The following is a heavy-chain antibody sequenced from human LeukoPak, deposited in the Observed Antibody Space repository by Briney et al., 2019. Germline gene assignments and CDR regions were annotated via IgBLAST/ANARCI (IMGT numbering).Heavy chain of an antibody. CDR2: IYHSGST. J-gene: IGHJ4*02. D-gene: IGHD4-11*01. CDR3: ARKTTVTDY. Sequence: SETLSLTCAVSGYSISSGYYWGWIRQPPGKGLEWIGSIYHSGSTYYNPSLKSRVTISVDTSKNQFSLKLSSVTAADTAVYYCARKTTVTDYWGQGTLVTVSS. CDR1: GYSISSGYY. V-gene: IGHV4-38-2*01.